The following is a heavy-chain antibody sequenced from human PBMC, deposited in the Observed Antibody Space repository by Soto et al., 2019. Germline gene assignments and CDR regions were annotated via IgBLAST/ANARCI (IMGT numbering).Heavy chain of an antibody. V-gene: IGHV3-23*01. J-gene: IGHJ4*02. CDR2: INNSGGST. Sequence: EVRLLESGGGLVQPGESLRLSCTASGFTFSSYAMTWVRQAPGKGLERVSGINNSGGSTFYADSVKGRFTISRDNSNNKLYLQMSSLRAEDTAVYYCAKGVYGDYTWGQGALVTVSS. CDR1: GFTFSSYA. D-gene: IGHD4-17*01. CDR3: AKGVYGDYT.